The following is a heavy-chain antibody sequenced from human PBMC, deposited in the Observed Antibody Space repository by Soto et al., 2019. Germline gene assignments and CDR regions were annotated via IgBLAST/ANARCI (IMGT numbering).Heavy chain of an antibody. D-gene: IGHD6-13*01. CDR1: GDSVTSHY. V-gene: IGHV4-59*02. CDR3: APSYGTAWYTY. J-gene: IGHJ4*02. CDR2: MHYTGFS. Sequence: PSETLSLTCSFSGDSVTSHYLTWIRQSPEKGLEWIGYMHYTGFSHYNPSLKSRLTISVDRSENQFTLQLTSVTVADTAVYYCAPSYGTAWYTYWGQGTQVTVSS.